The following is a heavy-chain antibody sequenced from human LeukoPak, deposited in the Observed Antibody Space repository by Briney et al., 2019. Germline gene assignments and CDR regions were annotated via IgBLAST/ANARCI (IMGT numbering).Heavy chain of an antibody. CDR3: ARIYSNYGGGVYYMDV. V-gene: IGHV4-38-2*02. CDR1: GYSISRGYY. CDR2: IYHGGST. J-gene: IGHJ6*03. Sequence: PESLSLTCIVSGYSISRGYYWGWIRQPQGKGRGGIGGIYHGGSTYYNPSLKSRVTISVDTSKNQFSLKLSSVTAADTAVDYGARIYSNYGGGVYYMDVWGKGTTFTVSS. D-gene: IGHD4-11*01.